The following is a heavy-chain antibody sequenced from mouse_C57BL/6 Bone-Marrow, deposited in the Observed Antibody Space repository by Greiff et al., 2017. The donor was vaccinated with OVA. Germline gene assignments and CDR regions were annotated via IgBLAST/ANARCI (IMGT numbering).Heavy chain of an antibody. J-gene: IGHJ4*01. V-gene: IGHV1-80*01. D-gene: IGHD2-5*01. CDR3: AREVYYSNYDYYAMDY. Sequence: QVQLQQSGAELVKPGASVKISCKASGYAFSSYWMYWVKQRPGKGLEWIGQIYPGDGDTNYNGKFKGKATLTADKSSSTAYMQLSSLTSEDSAVYFCAREVYYSNYDYYAMDYWGQGTSVTVSS. CDR1: GYAFSSYW. CDR2: IYPGDGDT.